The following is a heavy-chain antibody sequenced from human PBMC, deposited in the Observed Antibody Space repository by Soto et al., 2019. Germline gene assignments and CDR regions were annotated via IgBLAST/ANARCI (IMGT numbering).Heavy chain of an antibody. CDR3: ARGGWNYVSLYYYYGMDV. CDR1: GGTFSSYA. D-gene: IGHD1-7*01. Sequence: SVKVSCKASGGTFSSYAISWVRQAPGQGLEWMGGIIPIFGTANYAQKFQGRVTITADESTSTAYMELSSLRSEDTAVYYCARGGWNYVSLYYYYGMDVWGQGTTVTVS. CDR2: IIPIFGTA. J-gene: IGHJ6*02. V-gene: IGHV1-69*13.